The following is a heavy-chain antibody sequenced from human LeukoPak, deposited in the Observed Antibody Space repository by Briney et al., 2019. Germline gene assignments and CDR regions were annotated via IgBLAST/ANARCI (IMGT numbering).Heavy chain of an antibody. J-gene: IGHJ6*02. Sequence: SGGSLRLSCAASGFTFSTYWMSWVRQAPGEGLEWVANIKHDGSEKYYVDSVKGRFTISRDNAKNSLYLQMNSLRAEDTAGYYCARVQTSANYFGMDVWGQGTTVTVSS. CDR1: GFTFSTYW. V-gene: IGHV3-7*05. CDR2: IKHDGSEK. CDR3: ARVQTSANYFGMDV. D-gene: IGHD6-25*01.